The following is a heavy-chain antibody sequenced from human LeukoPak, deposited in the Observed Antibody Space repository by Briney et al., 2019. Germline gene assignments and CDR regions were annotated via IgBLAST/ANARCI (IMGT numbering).Heavy chain of an antibody. CDR2: INHSGST. D-gene: IGHD3-22*01. CDR3: ARGRYYYDSSGYVTYYYYGMDV. CDR1: GGSFSGYY. V-gene: IGHV4-34*01. Sequence: SETLSLTCAVYGGSFSGYYWSWIRQPPGKGLEWIGEINHSGSTNYNPSLKSRVTISVDTSKNQFSLKLSSVTAADTAVHYCARGRYYYDSSGYVTYYYYGMDVWGQGTTVTVSS. J-gene: IGHJ6*02.